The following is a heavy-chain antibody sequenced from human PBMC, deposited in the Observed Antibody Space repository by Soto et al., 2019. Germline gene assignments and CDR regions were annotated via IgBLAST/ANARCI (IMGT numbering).Heavy chain of an antibody. V-gene: IGHV4-59*01. Sequence: PPETLSLTCTVSGGSISSYYWSWIRQPPGKGLEWIGYIYYSGSTNYNPSLKSRVTISVDTSKNQFSLKLSSVTAADTAVYYCARGHSVYYDILTGPQGGWFDPWGQGTLVTVSS. CDR2: IYYSGST. D-gene: IGHD3-9*01. J-gene: IGHJ5*02. CDR3: ARGHSVYYDILTGPQGGWFDP. CDR1: GGSISSYY.